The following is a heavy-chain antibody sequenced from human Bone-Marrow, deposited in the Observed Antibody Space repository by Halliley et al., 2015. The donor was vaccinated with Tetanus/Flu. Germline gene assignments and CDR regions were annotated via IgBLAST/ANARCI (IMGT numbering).Heavy chain of an antibody. J-gene: IGHJ5*02. D-gene: IGHD6-6*01. V-gene: IGHV3-9*01. CDR3: VKAYSSSSSGWFDL. CDR1: GFTFDDYA. Sequence: SLRLSCTVSGFTFDDYAMLWVRQGPGKGLEWVSGISWNGGIKAYADSVTGRFTISRDNAKNSLYLQMNSLRAEDTALYYCVKAYSSSSSGWFDLWGQGTLVTFSA. CDR2: ISWNGGIK.